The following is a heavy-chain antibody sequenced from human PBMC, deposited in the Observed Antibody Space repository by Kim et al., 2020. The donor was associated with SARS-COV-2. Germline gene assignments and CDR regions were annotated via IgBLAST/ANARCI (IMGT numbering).Heavy chain of an antibody. D-gene: IGHD2-8*02. Sequence: GGSLRLSCAASGFTFSSYSMNWVRQAPGKGLEWVSSISSSSSYIYYADSVKGRFTISRDNAKNSLYLQMNSLRAEDTAVYYCARPCLSRTTSYWYYGMDVWGQGTTVTVSS. CDR3: ARPCLSRTTSYWYYGMDV. CDR2: ISSSSSYI. V-gene: IGHV3-21*01. CDR1: GFTFSSYS. J-gene: IGHJ6*02.